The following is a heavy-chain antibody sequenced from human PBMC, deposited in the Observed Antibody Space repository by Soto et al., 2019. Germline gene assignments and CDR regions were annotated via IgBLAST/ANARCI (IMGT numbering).Heavy chain of an antibody. CDR1: GGSVSSGSYY. Sequence: PSETLSLTCTVSGGSVSSGSYYWSWIRQPPGKGLEWIGYIYYSGSTNYNPSLKSRVTISVDTSKNQFSLKLSSVTAADTAVYYCARDHIVVVTASPYYYYYGMDVWGQGTTVTVSS. J-gene: IGHJ6*02. D-gene: IGHD2-21*02. CDR3: ARDHIVVVTASPYYYYYGMDV. CDR2: IYYSGST. V-gene: IGHV4-61*01.